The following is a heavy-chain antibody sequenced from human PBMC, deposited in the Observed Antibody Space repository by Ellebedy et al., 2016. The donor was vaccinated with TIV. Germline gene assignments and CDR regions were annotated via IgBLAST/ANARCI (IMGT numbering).Heavy chain of an antibody. CDR2: IYYSGST. D-gene: IGHD3-10*01. V-gene: IGHV4-59*01. Sequence: MPSETLSLTCTVSGGSISSYYWSWIRQPPGKGLEWIGYIYYSGSTNYNPSLKSRVTISVDTSKNQFSLKLNSVTAADTAVYYCARGGGSGSYGYYGMDVWGQGTTVTVSS. CDR1: GGSISSYY. J-gene: IGHJ6*02. CDR3: ARGGGSGSYGYYGMDV.